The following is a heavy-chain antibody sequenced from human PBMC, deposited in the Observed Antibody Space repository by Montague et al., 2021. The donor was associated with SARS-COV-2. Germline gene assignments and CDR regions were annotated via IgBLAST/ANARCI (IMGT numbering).Heavy chain of an antibody. V-gene: IGHV4-31*03. CDR3: AWYVDCSGGINPRGSGTFAY. D-gene: IGHD6-19*01. J-gene: IGHJ4*02. Sequence: TLSLTCTVSGGSISSGGYYWSWIRQPPGKGLEWIGYIYYSGSTYYNPSLKSRVTISVDTSKNQFSLKLSSVTAADTAVYYCAWYVDCSGGINPRGSGTFAYWGQGTLVTVSS. CDR1: GGSISSGGYY. CDR2: IYYSGST.